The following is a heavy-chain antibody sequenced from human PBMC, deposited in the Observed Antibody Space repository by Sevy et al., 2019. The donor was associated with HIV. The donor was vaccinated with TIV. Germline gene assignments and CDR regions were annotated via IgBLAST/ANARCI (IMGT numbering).Heavy chain of an antibody. J-gene: IGHJ4*02. D-gene: IGHD2-8*02. CDR1: GLTFSDLW. CDR3: TTDIPFTAGGNFAF. CDR2: IKSSANGGRS. Sequence: GGSLRLSCIVSGLTFSDLWMSWVRQAPGKGLEWVGRIKSSANGGRSDYAAPVEGRVTISRDDSKNTLYIQMNRLKAEDTAVYYCTTDIPFTAGGNFAFWGPGTLVTVSS. V-gene: IGHV3-15*01.